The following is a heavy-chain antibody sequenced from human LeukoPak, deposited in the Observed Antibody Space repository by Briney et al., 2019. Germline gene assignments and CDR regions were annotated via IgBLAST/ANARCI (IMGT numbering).Heavy chain of an antibody. CDR2: ISSSGNTI. V-gene: IGHV3-48*03. CDR3: ARDGAAAGAFDY. Sequence: GGSLRLSCAASGFTFSEYEMNWVRQAPGKGLEWVSYISSSGNTIYYADSVKGRFTISRDNAKNSLYLQMNSLRAEDTAIYYCARDGAAAGAFDYWGQGTLVTVSS. J-gene: IGHJ4*02. CDR1: GFTFSEYE. D-gene: IGHD6-13*01.